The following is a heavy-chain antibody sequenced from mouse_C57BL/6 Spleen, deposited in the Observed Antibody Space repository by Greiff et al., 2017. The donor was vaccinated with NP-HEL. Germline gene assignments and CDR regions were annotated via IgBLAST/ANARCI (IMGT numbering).Heavy chain of an antibody. CDR1: GYTFTSYW. D-gene: IGHD1-1*01. Sequence: QVQLQQPGAELVKPGASVKLSCKASGYTFTSYWMHWVKQRPGQGLEWIGMIHPNSGSTNYNEKFKSKATLTVDKSSSTAYMQLSSLTSEDSAVYYCAPITTVVPYFDVWGTGTTVTVSS. CDR3: APITTVVPYFDV. V-gene: IGHV1-64*01. CDR2: IHPNSGST. J-gene: IGHJ1*03.